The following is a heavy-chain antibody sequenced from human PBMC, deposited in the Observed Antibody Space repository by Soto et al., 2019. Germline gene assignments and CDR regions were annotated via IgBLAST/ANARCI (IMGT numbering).Heavy chain of an antibody. J-gene: IGHJ4*02. CDR2: ISGSGGST. CDR3: AKERLRNHDYGVNFDY. V-gene: IGHV3-23*01. CDR1: GFTFSSYA. D-gene: IGHD4-17*01. Sequence: EVQLLESGGGLVQPGGSLRLSCAASGFTFSSYAMSWVRQAPGRGLEWVSAISGSGGSTYYADSVKGRFTISRDNSKNTLYLQMNSLRAEDTAVYYCAKERLRNHDYGVNFDYWGQGTLVTVSS.